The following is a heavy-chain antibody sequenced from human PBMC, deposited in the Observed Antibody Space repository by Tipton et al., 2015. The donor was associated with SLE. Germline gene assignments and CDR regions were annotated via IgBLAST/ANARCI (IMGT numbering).Heavy chain of an antibody. J-gene: IGHJ6*03. CDR2: VYESGTT. V-gene: IGHV4-39*07. Sequence: TLSLTCFVSGGYITSDIYYWGWIRQPPGKGLEWIGSVYESGTTYYNPSLKSRVTMSVDTSKTQFSLKLSSLTAADTAVYYCARESNYDFWSGMNYYFYFMDVWGKGTTVTVSS. CDR1: GGYITSDIYY. CDR3: ARESNYDFWSGMNYYFYFMDV. D-gene: IGHD3-3*01.